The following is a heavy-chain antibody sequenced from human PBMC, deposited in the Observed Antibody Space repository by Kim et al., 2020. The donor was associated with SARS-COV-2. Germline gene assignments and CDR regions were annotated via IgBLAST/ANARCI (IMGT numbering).Heavy chain of an antibody. CDR2: ISYDGSNK. CDR1: GFTFSSYG. Sequence: GGSLRLSCAASGFTFSSYGMHWVRQAPGKGLEWVAVISYDGSNKYYADSVKGRFTISRDNSKNTLYLQMNSLRAEDTAVYYCAKVVVGRSLTGYFDYWGQGTLVTVSS. CDR3: AKVVVGRSLTGYFDY. D-gene: IGHD7-27*01. V-gene: IGHV3-30*18. J-gene: IGHJ4*02.